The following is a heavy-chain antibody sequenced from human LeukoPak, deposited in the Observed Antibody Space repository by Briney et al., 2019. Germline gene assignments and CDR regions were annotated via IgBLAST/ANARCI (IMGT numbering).Heavy chain of an antibody. J-gene: IGHJ4*02. CDR3: ARHSDYGDQSVFDY. V-gene: IGHV4-59*08. D-gene: IGHD4-17*01. CDR1: GVSISSYY. CDR2: IYHSGST. Sequence: PSETLSLTCTGSGVSISSYYWSWIRQPPGKGLEWIGYIYHSGSTNYNPSLKSRVTISVDTSKNQFSLKLSSVTAADTAMYFCARHSDYGDQSVFDYWGQGTLVTVSS.